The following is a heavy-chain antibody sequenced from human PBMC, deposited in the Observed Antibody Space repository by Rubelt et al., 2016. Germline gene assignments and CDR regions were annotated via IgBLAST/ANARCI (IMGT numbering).Heavy chain of an antibody. Sequence: QVQLQQWGAGLLKPSETLSLTCAVYGGSFSGYYWSWIRQPPGKELEWIGEINHSGSTNYNPSLKSRVTISVDTSKNQFSLKLSSVTAADTAVYYGARGYCTNGVCYGGDYWGQGTLVTVSS. CDR2: INHSGST. CDR1: GGSFSGYY. V-gene: IGHV4-34*01. J-gene: IGHJ4*02. CDR3: ARGYCTNGVCYGGDY. D-gene: IGHD2-8*01.